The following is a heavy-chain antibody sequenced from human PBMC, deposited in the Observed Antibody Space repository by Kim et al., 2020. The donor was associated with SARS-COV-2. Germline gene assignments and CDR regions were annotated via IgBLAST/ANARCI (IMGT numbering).Heavy chain of an antibody. J-gene: IGHJ4*02. Sequence: GGSLRLSCAASGFTFSSYAMSWVRLAPGKGLEWVSAISGSGGSTYYADSVKDRFTISRDNSKNTLYLQMNSLRAEDKAVYYCAKLTGYYYGSCESFDYWGQGTLVTVSS. CDR1: GFTFSSYA. V-gene: IGHV3-23*01. D-gene: IGHD3-10*01. CDR3: AKLTGYYYGSCESFDY. CDR2: ISGSGGST.